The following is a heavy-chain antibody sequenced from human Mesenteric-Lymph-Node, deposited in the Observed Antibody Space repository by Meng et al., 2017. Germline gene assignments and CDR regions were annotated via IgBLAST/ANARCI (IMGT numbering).Heavy chain of an antibody. V-gene: IGHV3-11*01. CDR3: AREDYGERGGFDY. J-gene: IGHJ4*02. CDR1: GFTFSYYY. D-gene: IGHD4-17*01. Sequence: QVQLVESGGGLVKPGGSRRLFCADSGFTFSYYYMCWIRQAPGKGLEWVSYISSSGSTIYYADSVKGRFTISRDNAKNSLYLKMNSLRAEDTAVYYCAREDYGERGGFDYWGQGTLVTVSS. CDR2: ISSSGSTI.